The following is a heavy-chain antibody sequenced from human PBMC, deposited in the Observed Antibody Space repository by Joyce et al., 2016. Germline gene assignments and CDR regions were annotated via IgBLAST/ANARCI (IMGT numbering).Heavy chain of an antibody. J-gene: IGHJ4*02. CDR2: IKRDGSEG. CDR3: ARANGVPAALRFEF. V-gene: IGHV3-7*05. D-gene: IGHD2-2*01. Sequence: EVQLVESGGGLVQSGGSLRLSCEASEFTFNSYWMSWVRQAPGKGLECVATIKRDGSEGYYVDSVKVRFTISRDNAKNSLYLQMNSLRAEDAAMYYCARANGVPAALRFEFWGRGTQVTVSS. CDR1: EFTFNSYW.